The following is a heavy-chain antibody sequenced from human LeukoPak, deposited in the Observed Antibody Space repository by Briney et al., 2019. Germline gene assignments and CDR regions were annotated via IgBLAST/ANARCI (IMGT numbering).Heavy chain of an antibody. CDR1: GFTFSSYG. J-gene: IGHJ4*02. D-gene: IGHD3-10*01. V-gene: IGHV3-30*18. Sequence: GGSLRLSCAASGFTFSSYGMHWVRQAPGKGLEWVAVISYDGSNKYYADSVKGRFTISRDNSKNTLYLQMNSLRAEDTAVYYCAKDSEWFGELLYRYYFDYWGQGTLVTVSS. CDR3: AKDSEWFGELLYRYYFDY. CDR2: ISYDGSNK.